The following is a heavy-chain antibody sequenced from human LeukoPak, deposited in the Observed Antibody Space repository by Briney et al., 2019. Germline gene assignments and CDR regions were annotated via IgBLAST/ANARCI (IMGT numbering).Heavy chain of an antibody. CDR1: GPSFSVYY. CDR2: INHSGST. J-gene: IGHJ6*02. Sequence: SDSLSLICAVYGPSFSVYYWSWVRQPPRKGLEWHGEINHSGSTNYNPSLKSRVTISVDMSKNQFSLKLSSVTAADTAVYYCARGKGYNYYYGMDVWGQGTTVTVSS. V-gene: IGHV4-34*01. CDR3: ARGKGYNYYYGMDV.